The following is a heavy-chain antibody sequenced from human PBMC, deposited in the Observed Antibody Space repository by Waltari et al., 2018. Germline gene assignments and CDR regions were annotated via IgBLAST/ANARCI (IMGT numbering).Heavy chain of an antibody. CDR1: GGTFSSYA. CDR2: IIPIFGTA. Sequence: QVQLVQSGAEVKKPGSSVQVSCKASGGTFSSYAISWVRQAPGQGLEWMGRIIPIFGTANYAQKFQGRVTITADKSTSTAYMELSSLRSEDTAMYYCAREGRKGGIAARPFDYWGQGTLVTVSS. CDR3: AREGRKGGIAARPFDY. D-gene: IGHD6-6*01. J-gene: IGHJ4*02. V-gene: IGHV1-69*08.